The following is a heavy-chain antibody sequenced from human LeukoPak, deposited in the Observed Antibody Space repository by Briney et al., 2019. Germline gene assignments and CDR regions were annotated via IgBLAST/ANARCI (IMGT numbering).Heavy chain of an antibody. Sequence: GGSLRLSCAASGFTFSSYAMSWVRQAPGKGLEWVAFIRYDGSNKYYADSVKGRFTISRDNSKNTLYLQMNSLRAEDTAVYYCAKESYGSGSSPFYYYYYYMDVWGKGTTVTISS. D-gene: IGHD3-10*01. CDR1: GFTFSSYA. V-gene: IGHV3-30*02. J-gene: IGHJ6*03. CDR2: IRYDGSNK. CDR3: AKESYGSGSSPFYYYYYYMDV.